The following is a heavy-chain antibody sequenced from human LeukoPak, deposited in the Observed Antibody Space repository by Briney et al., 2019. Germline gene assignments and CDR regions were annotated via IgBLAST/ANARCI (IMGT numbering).Heavy chain of an antibody. Sequence: ASVKVSCKASGYTFTGYFMHWVRQAPGQGLEWMGWINPNSGGTNYAQKFQGRVTMTRDTSISTAYMELSRLRSDDTAVYYCARDFVSGCSGGSCYDDSDYWGQGTLVTVSS. V-gene: IGHV1-2*02. J-gene: IGHJ4*02. D-gene: IGHD2-15*01. CDR2: INPNSGGT. CDR3: ARDFVSGCSGGSCYDDSDY. CDR1: GYTFTGYF.